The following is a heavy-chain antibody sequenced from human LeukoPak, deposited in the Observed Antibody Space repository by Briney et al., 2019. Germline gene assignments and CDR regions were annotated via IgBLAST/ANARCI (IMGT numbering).Heavy chain of an antibody. D-gene: IGHD3-10*01. J-gene: IGHJ4*02. V-gene: IGHV6-1*01. CDR1: GDNVSSNTAA. CDR3: VSGEILPWFGEPFHY. Sequence: SQALSLTCAISGDNVSSNTAAWHWIRQSPSRGVEWLGWTYYRSKGYNDYAVSVERRILISAGASSNRFSLQRNCVSRGDRSVCYRVSGEILPWFGEPFHYWGQGSLVTVPS. CDR2: TYYRSKGYN.